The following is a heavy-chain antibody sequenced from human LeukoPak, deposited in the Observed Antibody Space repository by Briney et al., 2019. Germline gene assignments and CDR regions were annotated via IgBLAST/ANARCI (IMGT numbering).Heavy chain of an antibody. CDR2: IGGSGGST. D-gene: IGHD6-13*01. J-gene: IGHJ4*02. Sequence: GGSLRLSCAASGFTFSSYAMSWVRQAPGKGLEWVSVIGGSGGSTFYADSVRGRITISRENSKNTLYLQMNSLRAEDTAVYYCAKGPYSSSWYYFDYWGQGTLVTVSS. V-gene: IGHV3-23*01. CDR1: GFTFSSYA. CDR3: AKGPYSSSWYYFDY.